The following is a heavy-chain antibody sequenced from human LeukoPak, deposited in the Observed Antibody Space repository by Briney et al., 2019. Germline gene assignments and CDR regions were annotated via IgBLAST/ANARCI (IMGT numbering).Heavy chain of an antibody. Sequence: GGSLRLSCAASGFTFDDYAMHWVRQAPGKGLEWVSGINWNGGSTGYADSVKGRFTISRDNAKNSLYLQMNSLRAEDTALYYRARAEYSSSSVVGYYYYYYMDVWGKGTTVTVSS. CDR1: GFTFDDYA. D-gene: IGHD6-6*01. CDR2: INWNGGST. J-gene: IGHJ6*03. V-gene: IGHV3-20*04. CDR3: ARAEYSSSSVVGYYYYYYMDV.